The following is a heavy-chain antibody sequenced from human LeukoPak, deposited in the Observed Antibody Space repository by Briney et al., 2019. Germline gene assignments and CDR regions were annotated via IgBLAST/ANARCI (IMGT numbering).Heavy chain of an antibody. CDR2: IYPGDSDT. J-gene: IGHJ4*02. Sequence: GESLKISCKGPGYSFTSYWIGWVRQMPGKGLEWMGIIYPGDSDTRYSPSFQGQVTISADKSISTAYLQWSSLKASDTAMYYCARNLGRDFWSGYYYYWGQGTLVTVSS. V-gene: IGHV5-51*01. CDR3: ARNLGRDFWSGYYYY. CDR1: GYSFTSYW. D-gene: IGHD3-3*01.